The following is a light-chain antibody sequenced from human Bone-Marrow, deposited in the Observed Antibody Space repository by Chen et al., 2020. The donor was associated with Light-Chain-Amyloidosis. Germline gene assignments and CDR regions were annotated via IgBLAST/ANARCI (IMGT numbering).Light chain of an antibody. Sequence: EIVLTQSPGTLSLSPGEGANLSCRASQTISSNYLTWYQQKFGQAPMLLIYGSSIRATGIPDRFTGSGSGTDFTLTINRLEPEDFAMYDCQQYGTSPLTFGGGTKVEIK. J-gene: IGKJ4*01. CDR2: GSS. CDR1: QTISSNY. CDR3: QQYGTSPLT. V-gene: IGKV3-20*01.